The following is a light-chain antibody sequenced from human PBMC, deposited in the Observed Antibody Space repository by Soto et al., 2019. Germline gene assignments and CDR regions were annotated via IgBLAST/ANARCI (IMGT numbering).Light chain of an antibody. J-gene: IGLJ3*02. V-gene: IGLV2-11*01. CDR3: CSYAGSYSWV. CDR1: SSNVGGYNY. CDR2: DVT. Sequence: QSALTQPRSVSGSPGQSVTISCTGTSSNVGGYNYVSWYQQHPCIAPQLIIYDVTKRPSGVPDRFSGSKSGNTASLTISGLQAEDEADYYCCSYAGSYSWVFGGGTKLTVL.